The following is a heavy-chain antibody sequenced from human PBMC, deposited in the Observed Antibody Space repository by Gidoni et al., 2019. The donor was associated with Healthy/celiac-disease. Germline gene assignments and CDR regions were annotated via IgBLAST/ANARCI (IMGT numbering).Heavy chain of an antibody. CDR2: IWYDGSNK. J-gene: IGHJ4*02. D-gene: IGHD6-13*01. V-gene: IGHV3-33*01. Sequence: QLQLVESGGGVVQPGWSPRLYCAASGFNCSSSGMHWVRQAPGKRLEWVAVIWYDGSNKDYADSVKGRFTISRDNSKNTLYLQMNSLRAEDTAVYYCARGAAAGLVPFDYWGQGTLVTVSS. CDR3: ARGAAAGLVPFDY. CDR1: GFNCSSSG.